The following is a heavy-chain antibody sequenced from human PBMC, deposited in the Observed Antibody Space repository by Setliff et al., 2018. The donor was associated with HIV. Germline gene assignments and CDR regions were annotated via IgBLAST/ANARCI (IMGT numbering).Heavy chain of an antibody. CDR1: GVSISSGSYY. CDR3: ARAAYYNGLDV. D-gene: IGHD3-10*01. V-gene: IGHV3-23*01. J-gene: IGHJ6*02. Sequence: PSETLSLTCTVSGVSISSGSYYWSWVRQAPGKGLEWVSAISGSGGRTAFADSVKGRFTISRDNTKNTVYLQMDSLRAEDTAVYYCARAAYYNGLDVWGQGTTVTVSS. CDR2: ISGSGGRT.